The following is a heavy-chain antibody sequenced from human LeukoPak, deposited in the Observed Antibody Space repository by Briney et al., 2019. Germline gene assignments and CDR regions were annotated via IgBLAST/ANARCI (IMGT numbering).Heavy chain of an antibody. CDR3: AKGGVLTYYFGSGSFDPPDY. J-gene: IGHJ4*02. V-gene: IGHV3-23*01. Sequence: GGSLRLSCAASGFMFNRYAMNWVRQAPGKGLEWVSGISSSGGDTYFADSVKGRFTISRDNSKNTLYLQMNSLRAEDTALYDCAKGGVLTYYFGSGSFDPPDYWGQGTLVTVSS. CDR1: GFMFNRYA. CDR2: ISSSGGDT. D-gene: IGHD3-10*01.